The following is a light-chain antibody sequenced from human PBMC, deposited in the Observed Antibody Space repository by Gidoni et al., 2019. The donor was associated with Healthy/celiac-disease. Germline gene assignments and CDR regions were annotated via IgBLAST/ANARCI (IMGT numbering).Light chain of an antibody. CDR3: QQRSNWYT. J-gene: IGKJ2*01. V-gene: IGKV3-11*01. CDR2: DAS. Sequence: EIVLTQSPATLSLSPGERATLSCSASQSVSSYLAWYQQKPGQAPRLLIYDASNRATGIPARFSGSGSGTDFTLTISSLEPEDFAVYYCQQRSNWYTFXQXTRLXIK. CDR1: QSVSSY.